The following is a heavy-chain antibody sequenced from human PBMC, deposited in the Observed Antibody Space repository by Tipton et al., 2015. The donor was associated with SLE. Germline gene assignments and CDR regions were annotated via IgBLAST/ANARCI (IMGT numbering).Heavy chain of an antibody. CDR3: ARHGLQWLTPAEYFQY. Sequence: TLSLTRAVYGGSFSGYYWSWIRQPPGTGMEGVGESDHSGSTHYNPSLKNRVTISVDTSQDQFSLRLTSVTAADTAVYYCARHGLQWLTPAEYFQYWGQGTLITVSS. CDR2: SDHSGST. D-gene: IGHD6-19*01. V-gene: IGHV4-34*01. J-gene: IGHJ1*01. CDR1: GGSFSGYY.